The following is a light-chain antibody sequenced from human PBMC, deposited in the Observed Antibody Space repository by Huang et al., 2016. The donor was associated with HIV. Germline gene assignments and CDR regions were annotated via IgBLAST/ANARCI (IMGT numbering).Light chain of an antibody. V-gene: IGKV3-11*01. CDR1: QSVSSY. CDR2: DTS. Sequence: EIVLTQSPATLSLSPGERATLSCRASQSVSSYLAWFQQKPGQAPRLLIYDTSNRATGIPARFSGSGSGTYFTLTISSLEPEDFAVYYCQQRGSRPPTFGQGTKVEIK. CDR3: QQRGSRPPT. J-gene: IGKJ1*01.